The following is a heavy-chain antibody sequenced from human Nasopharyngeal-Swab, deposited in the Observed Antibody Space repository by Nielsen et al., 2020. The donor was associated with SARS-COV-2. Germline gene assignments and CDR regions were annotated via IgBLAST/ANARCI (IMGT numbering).Heavy chain of an antibody. Sequence: SQTLSLTCAISGDSVSSNSAAWNWIRQSPSRGLEWLGRTYYRSKWYNDYAVSVKSRITINPDTSENQFSLQLNSVTPEDTAVYYCARRTKTPGYSYGDAFDIWGQGTMVTVSS. D-gene: IGHD5-18*01. CDR3: ARRTKTPGYSYGDAFDI. CDR2: TYYRSKWYN. J-gene: IGHJ3*02. CDR1: GDSVSSNSAA. V-gene: IGHV6-1*01.